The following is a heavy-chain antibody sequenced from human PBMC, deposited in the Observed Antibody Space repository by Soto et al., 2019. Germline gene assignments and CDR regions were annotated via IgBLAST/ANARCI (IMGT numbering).Heavy chain of an antibody. CDR2: INNDGSVS. Sequence: EVQLVESGGGLVQPGGSLRLSCVASGFTFSNYWMYWVRQAPGEGLVWVSRINNDGSVSSYADSVKGRLTISRDNVKNTLYLQIDSLRAEDTAVYYCARGDCVGGTCYSLAGSFYYYMDVWGKGTTVTVFS. CDR3: ARGDCVGGTCYSLAGSFYYYMDV. V-gene: IGHV3-74*01. CDR1: GFTFSNYW. D-gene: IGHD2-15*01. J-gene: IGHJ6*03.